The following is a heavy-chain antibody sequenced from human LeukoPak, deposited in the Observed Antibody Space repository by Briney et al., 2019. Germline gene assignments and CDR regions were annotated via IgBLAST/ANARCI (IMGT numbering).Heavy chain of an antibody. CDR2: ISGSGGST. CDR3: ARAKPADYGDHGPLYYFDY. V-gene: IGHV3-23*01. D-gene: IGHD4-17*01. J-gene: IGHJ4*02. CDR1: GFTFSSYA. Sequence: GGSLRLSCAASGFTFSSYAMSWVRQAPGKGLEWVSAISGSGGSTYYADSVKGRFTISRDNSKNTLYLQMNSLRAEDTAVYYCARAKPADYGDHGPLYYFDYWGQGTLVTVSS.